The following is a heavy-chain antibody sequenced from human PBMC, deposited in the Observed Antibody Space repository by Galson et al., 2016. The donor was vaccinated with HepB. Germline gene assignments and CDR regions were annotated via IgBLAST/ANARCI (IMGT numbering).Heavy chain of an antibody. Sequence: SVKVSCKASGYTFTTYGISWVRQAPGQGLEWMGWISAYNGNTNYAQKLQGRVTMTTDTSTSTAYMELRSLRSGDTAVYYCARDPRKIRYQLLEIYYYYYAMGVWGQGTTVTVSS. D-gene: IGHD2-2*01. J-gene: IGHJ6*02. CDR3: ARDPRKIRYQLLEIYYYYYAMGV. CDR1: GYTFTTYG. V-gene: IGHV1-18*01. CDR2: ISAYNGNT.